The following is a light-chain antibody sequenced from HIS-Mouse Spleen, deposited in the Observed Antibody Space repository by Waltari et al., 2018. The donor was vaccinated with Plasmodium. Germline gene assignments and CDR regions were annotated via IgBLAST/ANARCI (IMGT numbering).Light chain of an antibody. CDR3: AAWDDSLSGRV. CDR2: RNN. J-gene: IGLJ3*02. V-gene: IGLV1-47*01. Sequence: QSVLTQPPSASGTPGQRVTISCSGSSSNIGSNYVYWYQQLPGTAPKLLIYRNNQRPSGVPDRFPGSKSGPSASLAISGLRSEDEADYYWAAWDDSLSGRVFGGGTKLTVL. CDR1: SSNIGSNY.